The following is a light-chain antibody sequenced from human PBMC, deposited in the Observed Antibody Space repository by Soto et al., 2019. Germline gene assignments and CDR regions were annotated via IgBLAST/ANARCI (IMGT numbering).Light chain of an antibody. J-gene: IGKJ1*01. CDR3: QQSYSIPT. CDR2: AAS. CDR1: QRISSY. Sequence: DIQMTQSPASLSASVGDRVTITCRASQRISSYLNWYQRKPGKAPKLLISAASSLQSGVSSRFSGSGSGTVFTLTISSVQPEDFASYYCQQSYSIPTFGEGTKV. V-gene: IGKV1-39*01.